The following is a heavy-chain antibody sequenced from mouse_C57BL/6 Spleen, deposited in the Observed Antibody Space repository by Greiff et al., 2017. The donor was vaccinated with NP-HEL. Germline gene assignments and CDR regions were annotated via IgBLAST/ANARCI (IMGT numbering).Heavy chain of an antibody. D-gene: IGHD1-1*01. V-gene: IGHV1-72*01. CDR3: ARERITTVVAPYFDY. Sequence: VQLQQSGAELVKPGASVKLSCKASGYTFTSYWMHWVKQRPGRGLEWIGRIDPNSGGTKYNEKFKSKATLTVDKPSSTAYMQLSSLTSEDSAVYYCARERITTVVAPYFDYWGQGTTLTVSS. J-gene: IGHJ2*01. CDR1: GYTFTSYW. CDR2: IDPNSGGT.